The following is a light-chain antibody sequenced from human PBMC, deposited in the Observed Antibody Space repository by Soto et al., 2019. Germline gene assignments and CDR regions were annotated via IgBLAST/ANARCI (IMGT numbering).Light chain of an antibody. Sequence: EIVVTQSAATLSLSPGERATLSCRASQSVGSYLAWYQQKPGQAPRPLIYDASNRATGIPARFSGSGSGTDFTLTISSLEPEDFAVYYCQQRSNWPTITFGQGTRLEIK. V-gene: IGKV3-11*01. CDR2: DAS. CDR1: QSVGSY. J-gene: IGKJ5*01. CDR3: QQRSNWPTIT.